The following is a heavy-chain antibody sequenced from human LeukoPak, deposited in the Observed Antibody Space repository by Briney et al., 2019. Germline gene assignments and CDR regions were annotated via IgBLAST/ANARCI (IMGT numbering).Heavy chain of an antibody. CDR1: GFTFSSYA. CDR3: AREGTIVGATPC. Sequence: PGGSLRLSCAASGFTFSSYAMHWVRQAPGKGLEWVAVISYDGSNKYYADSVKGRFTISRDNSKNTLYLQMNSLRAEDTAVYYCAREGTIVGATPCWGQGTLVTVSS. J-gene: IGHJ4*02. V-gene: IGHV3-30-3*01. D-gene: IGHD1-26*01. CDR2: ISYDGSNK.